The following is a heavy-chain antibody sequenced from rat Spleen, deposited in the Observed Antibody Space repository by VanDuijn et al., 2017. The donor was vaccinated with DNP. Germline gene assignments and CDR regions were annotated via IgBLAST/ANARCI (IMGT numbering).Heavy chain of an antibody. D-gene: IGHD4-1*01. V-gene: IGHV5-31*01. CDR1: GFTFNNDW. Sequence: EVQLVESGGDPVQPGGSLTLPCVVSGFTFNNDWMTWVRQVPGKGLEWVASITTGGEITYYPDSVKGRFTVSRDHATNTLYLRLNSLRSEDTATYYCASGFGWFAYWGQGTLVTVSS. CDR2: ITTGGEIT. J-gene: IGHJ3*01. CDR3: ASGFGWFAY.